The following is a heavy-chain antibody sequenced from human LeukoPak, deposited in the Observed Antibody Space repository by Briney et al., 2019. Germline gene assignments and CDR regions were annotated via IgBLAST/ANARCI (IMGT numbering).Heavy chain of an antibody. D-gene: IGHD1-26*01. Sequence: GGSLRLSCAASGLHYNSYAMSGARQPPGKGLEWVSAISGSGGSTYYADSVKGRFTISRDNSKNTLYLQMNSLRAEDTAVYYCAKEVGATLPLFDYWGQGTLVTVSS. CDR2: ISGSGGST. V-gene: IGHV3-23*01. CDR1: GLHYNSYA. J-gene: IGHJ4*02. CDR3: AKEVGATLPLFDY.